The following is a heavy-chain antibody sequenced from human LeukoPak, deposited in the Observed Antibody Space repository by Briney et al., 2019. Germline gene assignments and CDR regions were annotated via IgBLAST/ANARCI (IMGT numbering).Heavy chain of an antibody. CDR1: GFIFSSYA. D-gene: IGHD5-12*01. J-gene: IGHJ6*03. Sequence: GGSLRLSCAASGFIFSSYAMYWVRQAPGKGLEWVALISFDENRKYYRDSVKGRFTISRDNSNNTMHLQMNSVRPEDTAVYYCARARGSSYHYYMDVWGKGTTVTVAS. V-gene: IGHV3-30*04. CDR3: ARARGSSYHYYMDV. CDR2: ISFDENRK.